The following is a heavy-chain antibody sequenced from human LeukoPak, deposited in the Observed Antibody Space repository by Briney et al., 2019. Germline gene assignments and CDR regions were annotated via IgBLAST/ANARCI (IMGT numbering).Heavy chain of an antibody. D-gene: IGHD2-2*01. CDR2: IWYDGSNK. V-gene: IGHV3-33*01. CDR3: ARAYPSRYCSSTSCYCDY. J-gene: IGHJ4*02. CDR1: GFTFSSYG. Sequence: PGRSLRLSCAASGFTFSSYGMHWVRQAPGKGLEWVAVIWYDGSNKYYADSVKGRFTISRDNSKNTLYLQMNSLRAEDTAVYYCARAYPSRYCSSTSCYCDYWGQGTLVTVSS.